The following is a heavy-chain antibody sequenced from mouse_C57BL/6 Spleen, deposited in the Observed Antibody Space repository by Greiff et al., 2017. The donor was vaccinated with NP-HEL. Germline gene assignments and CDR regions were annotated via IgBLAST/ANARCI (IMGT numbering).Heavy chain of an antibody. CDR3: AKSTVVAPYYAMDY. Sequence: QVQLQQPWAELVKPGASVKLSCKASGYTFTSYWMHWVKQRPGQGLEWIGMIHPNSGSTNYNEKFKSKATLTVDKSSSTAYMQLSSLTSEDSAVYYCAKSTVVAPYYAMDYWGQGTSVTVSS. J-gene: IGHJ4*01. CDR2: IHPNSGST. V-gene: IGHV1-64*01. CDR1: GYTFTSYW. D-gene: IGHD1-1*01.